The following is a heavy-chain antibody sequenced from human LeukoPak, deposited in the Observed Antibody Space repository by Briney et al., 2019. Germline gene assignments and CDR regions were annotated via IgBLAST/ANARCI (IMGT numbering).Heavy chain of an antibody. J-gene: IGHJ6*03. CDR2: IYTSGST. V-gene: IGHV4-4*08. Sequence: SETLSLTCTVSGGSISSYYWSWIRQPPGKGLEWIGRIYTSGSTNYNPSLKSRVTISVDTSKNQFSLKLSSVTAADTAVYYCAREIDCSSTSCPSYYYYMDVWGKGTTVTVSS. D-gene: IGHD2-2*01. CDR3: AREIDCSSTSCPSYYYYMDV. CDR1: GGSISSYY.